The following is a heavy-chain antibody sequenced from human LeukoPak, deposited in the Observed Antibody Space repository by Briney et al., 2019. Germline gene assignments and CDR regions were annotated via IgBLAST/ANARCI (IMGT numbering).Heavy chain of an antibody. Sequence: PGGSLRLSCAASGFTVSSNYMSWVRQAPGKGLEWVSVIYSGGSTYYADSVKGRFTISRHNSKNTLYLQMNSLRAEDTAVYYCARVYSSSSGKAFDIWGQGTMVTVSS. D-gene: IGHD6-6*01. CDR1: GFTVSSNY. V-gene: IGHV3-53*01. CDR3: ARVYSSSSGKAFDI. J-gene: IGHJ3*02. CDR2: IYSGGST.